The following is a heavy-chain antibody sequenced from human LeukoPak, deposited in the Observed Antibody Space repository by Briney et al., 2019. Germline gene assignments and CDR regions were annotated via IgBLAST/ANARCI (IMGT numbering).Heavy chain of an antibody. D-gene: IGHD3-10*01. J-gene: IGHJ4*02. V-gene: IGHV3-23*01. CDR3: AKDDAWLRFGE. Sequence: GGSLRLSCAASGFSFTTYWMGWVRQAPGKGLEWVSAISGSGGSTYYADSVKGRFTISRDNSKNTLYLEVISLTAEDTAVYYCAKDDAWLRFGEWSQGTLVTVSS. CDR1: GFSFTTYW. CDR2: ISGSGGST.